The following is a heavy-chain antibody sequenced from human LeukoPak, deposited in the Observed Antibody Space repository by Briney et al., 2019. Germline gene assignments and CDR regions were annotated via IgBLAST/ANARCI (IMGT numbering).Heavy chain of an antibody. Sequence: PSETLSLTCTVSGGSISSGGYYWSWIRQHPGKGLEWIGYIYYSGSTYYNPSLKSRVTISVDTSKNQFSLKLSPVTAADTAVYYCARVSSTSCHDYWGQGTLVTVSS. CDR2: IYYSGST. J-gene: IGHJ4*02. CDR3: ARVSSTSCHDY. V-gene: IGHV4-31*03. CDR1: GGSISSGGYY. D-gene: IGHD2-2*01.